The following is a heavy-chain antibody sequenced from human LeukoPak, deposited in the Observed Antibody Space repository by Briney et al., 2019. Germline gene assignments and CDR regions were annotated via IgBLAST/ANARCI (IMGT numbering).Heavy chain of an antibody. CDR2: IIPIFGTA. CDR1: GGTFSSYA. D-gene: IGHD6-6*01. V-gene: IGHV1-69*05. Sequence: GASVKVSCKASGGTFSSYAISWVRQAPGQGLEWMGGIIPIFGTANYAQKFQGRVTITTDESTSTAYMELSSLRSEDTAVYYCARGTSIAARHDNWFDPWGQGTLVTVSS. CDR3: ARGTSIAARHDNWFDP. J-gene: IGHJ5*02.